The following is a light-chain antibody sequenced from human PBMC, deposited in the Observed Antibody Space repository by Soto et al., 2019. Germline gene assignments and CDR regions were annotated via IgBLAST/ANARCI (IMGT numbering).Light chain of an antibody. V-gene: IGLV2-8*01. Sequence: QSALTQPPSASGSPGQSVSISCTGTSSDVGGSNYVSWYQQHPGKAPKVMIYEVDKRPSGVPDRFSGSKSGNTASLTVSGLQAEDEADYYCSSYAGINNLLFGGGTKVTVL. CDR3: SSYAGINNLL. CDR2: EVD. CDR1: SSDVGGSNY. J-gene: IGLJ2*01.